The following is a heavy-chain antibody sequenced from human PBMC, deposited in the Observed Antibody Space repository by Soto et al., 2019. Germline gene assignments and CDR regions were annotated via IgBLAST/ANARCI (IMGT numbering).Heavy chain of an antibody. J-gene: IGHJ6*02. CDR1: GGSISSSNW. Sequence: SETLSLTCAVSGGSISSSNWWSWVRQPPGKGLEWIGEIYHSGSTNYNPSLKSRVTISVDKSKNQYSLKLSSVTAADTAVYYCARIGVGATKGDYGMDVWGQGTTVTVSS. CDR2: IYHSGST. D-gene: IGHD1-26*01. V-gene: IGHV4-4*02. CDR3: ARIGVGATKGDYGMDV.